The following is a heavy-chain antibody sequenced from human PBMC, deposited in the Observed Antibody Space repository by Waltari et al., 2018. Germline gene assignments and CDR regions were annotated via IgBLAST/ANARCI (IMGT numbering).Heavy chain of an antibody. V-gene: IGHV1-69*01. D-gene: IGHD3-10*01. CDR3: ARDPSMVRGAYFDY. CDR2: IIPIFGTA. CDR1: GGTFSSYA. J-gene: IGHJ4*02. Sequence: QVQLVQSGAEVKKPGSSVKVSCKASGGTFSSYAISWVRQAPGQGLEWIGGIIPIFGTANYAQKFQGRVTITADESTSTAYMELSSLRSEDTAVYYCARDPSMVRGAYFDYWGQGTLVTVSS.